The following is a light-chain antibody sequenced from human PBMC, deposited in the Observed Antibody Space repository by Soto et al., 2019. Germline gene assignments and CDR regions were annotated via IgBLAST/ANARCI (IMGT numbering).Light chain of an antibody. Sequence: VQMTQSPSAMSASVGDRVTITCRASQDISRFVAWFQQKPGKAPERLIYDTSSLQPGVPSRFSGSGSGTEFTLAISGLQPEDFATYYCLQHNSYPYTFGTGTKLEIK. J-gene: IGKJ2*01. CDR1: QDISRF. CDR2: DTS. V-gene: IGKV1-17*03. CDR3: LQHNSYPYT.